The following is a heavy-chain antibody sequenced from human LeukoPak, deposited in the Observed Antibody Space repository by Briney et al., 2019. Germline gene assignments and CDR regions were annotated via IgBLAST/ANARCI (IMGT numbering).Heavy chain of an antibody. CDR2: IRSKANSYAT. Sequence: SGGSLRLSCAASGFTFSGSAMHWVRQASGKGLEWVGRIRSKANSYATAYAASVKGRFTISRDDSKNTAYLQMNSLKTEDTAVYYCTRPDSSGWFGFDYWGQGTLVTVSS. V-gene: IGHV3-73*01. CDR1: GFTFSGSA. J-gene: IGHJ4*02. D-gene: IGHD6-19*01. CDR3: TRPDSSGWFGFDY.